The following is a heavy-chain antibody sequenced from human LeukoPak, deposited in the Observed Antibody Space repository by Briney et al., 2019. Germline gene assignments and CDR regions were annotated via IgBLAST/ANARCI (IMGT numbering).Heavy chain of an antibody. CDR3: ARAPWGSAYYYYYYGMDV. D-gene: IGHD6-25*01. V-gene: IGHV1-8*01. J-gene: IGHJ6*02. CDR1: GYTFTSYD. Sequence: VASVKVSCKASGYTFTSYDINWVRQATGQGLEWMGWMNPNSGNTGYAQKFQGRVTMTRNTSISTAYMELSSLRSEDTAVYYCARAPWGSAYYYYYYGMDVWGRGTTVTVSS. CDR2: MNPNSGNT.